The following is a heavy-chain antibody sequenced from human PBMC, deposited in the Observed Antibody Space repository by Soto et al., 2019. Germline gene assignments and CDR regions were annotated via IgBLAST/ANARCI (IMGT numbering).Heavy chain of an antibody. CDR3: AYGGSCDY. CDR2: ISTSGSTI. Sequence: GGSLRLSCAASGFSFNTYEMNWVRQAPGKGLEWVSYISTSGSTIYYADSVKGRFTISRDNGKNSLYLQMNSLRAEDTAVYYCAYGGSCDYWGQGTQVTVSS. D-gene: IGHD1-26*01. J-gene: IGHJ4*02. V-gene: IGHV3-48*03. CDR1: GFSFNTYE.